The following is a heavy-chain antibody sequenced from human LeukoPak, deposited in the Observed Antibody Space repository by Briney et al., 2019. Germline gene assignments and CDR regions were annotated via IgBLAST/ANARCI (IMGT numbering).Heavy chain of an antibody. CDR1: GGTFSSYA. CDR2: IIPFFGTA. J-gene: IGHJ5*02. D-gene: IGHD3-9*01. V-gene: IGHV1-69*13. Sequence: SVKVSCKASGGTFSSYAISWVRQAPGQGLEWMGGIIPFFGTANYAQKFQGRVTITADESTSTAYMELSSLRSEDTAVYYCARTVLRYFDSRALFDPWGQGTLVTVSS. CDR3: ARTVLRYFDSRALFDP.